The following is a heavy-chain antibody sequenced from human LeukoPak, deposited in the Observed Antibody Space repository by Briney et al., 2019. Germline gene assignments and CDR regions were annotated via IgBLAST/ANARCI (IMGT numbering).Heavy chain of an antibody. J-gene: IGHJ4*02. V-gene: IGHV3-66*01. D-gene: IGHD2-15*01. CDR3: ARVVLSSVGKYFDY. Sequence: KAGGSLRLSCAASGFTVSSNYMSWVRQAPGKGLEWVSVIYSGGSTYYADSVKGRFTISRDNSKNTLYLQMNSLRAEDTAVYYCARVVLSSVGKYFDYWGQGTLVTVSS. CDR2: IYSGGST. CDR1: GFTVSSNY.